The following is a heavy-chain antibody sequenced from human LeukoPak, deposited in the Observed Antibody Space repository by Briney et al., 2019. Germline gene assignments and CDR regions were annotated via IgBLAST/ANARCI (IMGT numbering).Heavy chain of an antibody. CDR3: ARDRSGYFDY. CDR1: GFTFSSYE. CDR2: TSSGSSTI. Sequence: SGGSLRLSCAASGFTFSSYEMNWVRQAPGKGLEWVSYTSSGSSTIYYADSVKGRFAISRDNAKNSLYLQMNSLRGEDTAVYYCARDRSGYFDYWGQGTLVTVSS. V-gene: IGHV3-48*01. J-gene: IGHJ4*02. D-gene: IGHD7-27*01.